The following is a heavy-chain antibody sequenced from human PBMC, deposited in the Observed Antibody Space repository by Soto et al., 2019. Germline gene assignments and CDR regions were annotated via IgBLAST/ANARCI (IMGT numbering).Heavy chain of an antibody. D-gene: IGHD3-22*01. V-gene: IGHV3-23*01. J-gene: IGHJ4*02. Sequence: PGGSLRFSCAASGFTFSSYAMSWVRQAPGKGLEWVSAISGSGVSTYYADSVKGRFTISRDNSKNTLYLQMNSLRAEDTAVYYCAKSPGMYYYDSSGYYHYDYWGQGTLVTVSS. CDR1: GFTFSSYA. CDR2: ISGSGVST. CDR3: AKSPGMYYYDSSGYYHYDY.